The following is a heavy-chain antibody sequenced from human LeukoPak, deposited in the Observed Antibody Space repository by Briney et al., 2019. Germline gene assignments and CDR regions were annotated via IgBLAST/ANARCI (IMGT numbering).Heavy chain of an antibody. CDR1: GFTVSSNY. CDR2: IYSGGST. CDR3: ARDASSGYYYFDY. Sequence: GGSLRLSCAASGFTVSSNYMSWVRQAPGKGLEWVSVIYSGGSTYYADSVKGRFTISRDNSKNTLYLQMNSLRAEDTAVYYCARDASSGYYYFDYWGQGTLVTVSS. D-gene: IGHD3-22*01. V-gene: IGHV3-53*01. J-gene: IGHJ4*02.